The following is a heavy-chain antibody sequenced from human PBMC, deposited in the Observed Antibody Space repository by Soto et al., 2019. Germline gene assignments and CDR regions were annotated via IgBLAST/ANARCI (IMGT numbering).Heavy chain of an antibody. D-gene: IGHD2-2*02. Sequence: VKMSTRASGSPSTGYYMHWVRQAPGQGLEWMGSINPNSGGTNYAQKFQGRVTMTRDTSISTAYMELSRRRSDDTAVYYCARDLKGYCSSTSCYTSYYYGMDVCGRRTTVTVSS. J-gene: IGHJ6*02. CDR1: GSPSTGYY. CDR2: INPNSGGT. CDR3: ARDLKGYCSSTSCYTSYYYGMDV. V-gene: IGHV1-2*02.